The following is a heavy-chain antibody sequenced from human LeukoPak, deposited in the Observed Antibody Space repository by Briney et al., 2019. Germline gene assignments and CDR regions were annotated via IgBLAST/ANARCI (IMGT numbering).Heavy chain of an antibody. CDR2: IYYSVTT. J-gene: IGHJ4*02. CDR1: GGSISSGDYY. V-gene: IGHV4-30-4*01. CDR3: ARAVYSTSAGIDY. Sequence: SETLSLTCTVSGGSISSGDYYWSWIRQPPGKGLEWIGYIYYSVTTYYNPSLKSRVAISVDTSKNQFSLKLSSVTAADTAVYYCARAVYSTSAGIDYWGQGTLVTVSS. D-gene: IGHD6-6*01.